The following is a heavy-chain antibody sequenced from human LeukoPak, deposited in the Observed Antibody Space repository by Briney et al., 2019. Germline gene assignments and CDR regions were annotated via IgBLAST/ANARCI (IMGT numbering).Heavy chain of an antibody. V-gene: IGHV3-23*01. CDR2: ISGSGGST. D-gene: IGHD6-13*01. Sequence: GGSLRLSCAASGFTFSSYAMSWVRQAPGKGLEWVSAISGSGGSTYYADSVKGRFTISRDNSKNTLYLQMNSLRAEDTAVYYCAKADRYSSSWYVFQHRGQGTLVTVSS. J-gene: IGHJ1*01. CDR3: AKADRYSSSWYVFQH. CDR1: GFTFSSYA.